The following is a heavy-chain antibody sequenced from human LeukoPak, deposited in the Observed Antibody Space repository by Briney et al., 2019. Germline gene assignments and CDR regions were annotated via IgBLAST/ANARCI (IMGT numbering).Heavy chain of an antibody. Sequence: SETLSLTCAVSGYSISSGQYWGGIRQPPGKGLEWIGSIYHSGSTYYNPSLKSRVSISVDTSKNQFSLKLSSVTAADTAVYYCARGLSYYDSSGSYYLYYFDSWGQGTLVTVSS. CDR1: GYSISSGQY. CDR2: IYHSGST. D-gene: IGHD3-22*01. J-gene: IGHJ4*02. V-gene: IGHV4-38-2*01. CDR3: ARGLSYYDSSGSYYLYYFDS.